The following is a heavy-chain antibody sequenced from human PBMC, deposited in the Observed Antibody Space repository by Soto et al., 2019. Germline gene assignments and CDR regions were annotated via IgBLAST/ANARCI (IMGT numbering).Heavy chain of an antibody. D-gene: IGHD5-18*01. V-gene: IGHV3-73*02. CDR3: TRRRDWTAMDPLDY. J-gene: IGHJ4*02. CDR1: GFTFSDSA. Sequence: EVQLVESGGGLVQPGGSLKLSCAASGFTFSDSAMHWVRQASGKGLEWVGRIRGKVNSYATVYAASLKGRFTISRDDSMNTTYLQMNSLKTEDTAVDYCTRRRDWTAMDPLDYWGQGTLVTVSS. CDR2: IRGKVNSYAT.